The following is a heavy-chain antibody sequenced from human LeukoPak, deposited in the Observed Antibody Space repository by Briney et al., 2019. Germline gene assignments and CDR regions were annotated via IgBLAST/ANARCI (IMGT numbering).Heavy chain of an antibody. CDR1: GYSFTSYW. CDR2: IYPGDSDT. J-gene: IGHJ4*02. D-gene: IGHD5-24*01. CDR3: ARHGGNNYGIDY. Sequence: GESLKISCKGSGYSFTSYWIDWVRQVPGKGLEWMGTIYPGDSDTRYSPSFQGQVTISADKSITTAYLQWNRLKASDNAMYYCARHGGNNYGIDYWGQGTLVTVSS. V-gene: IGHV5-51*01.